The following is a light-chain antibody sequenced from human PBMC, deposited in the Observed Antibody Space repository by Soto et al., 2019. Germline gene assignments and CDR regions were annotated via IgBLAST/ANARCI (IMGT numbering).Light chain of an antibody. CDR3: SSFSSITREV. CDR2: EVS. Sequence: QSALTQPASVSGSPGQSITISCTGTSSDVGGYSYVSWYQQHPGKTPKLMIYEVSNRPSGVSHRFSGSKSGNTASLTISGLQTEDEADYYCSSFSSITREVFGGGTQRTVL. J-gene: IGLJ3*02. CDR1: SSDVGGYSY. V-gene: IGLV2-14*01.